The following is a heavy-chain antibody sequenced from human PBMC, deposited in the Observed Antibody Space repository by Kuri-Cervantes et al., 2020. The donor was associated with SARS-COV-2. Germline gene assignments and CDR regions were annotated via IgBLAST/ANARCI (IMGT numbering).Heavy chain of an antibody. Sequence: SETLSLTCLVSGGSISSGYWSWIRQPPGKGLEWIGDIYKSGSTSSNPSLKSRVTISVDTSKNQFSLSLSSLTAADTAVYFCARYGTDDFWSGYSRRGYYYYYMDVWGRGTTVTVSS. J-gene: IGHJ6*03. D-gene: IGHD3-3*01. CDR1: GGSISSGY. CDR2: IYKSGST. V-gene: IGHV4-59*01. CDR3: ARYGTDDFWSGYSRRGYYYYYMDV.